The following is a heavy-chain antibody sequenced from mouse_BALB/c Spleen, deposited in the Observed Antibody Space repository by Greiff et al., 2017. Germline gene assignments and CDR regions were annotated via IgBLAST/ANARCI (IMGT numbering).Heavy chain of an antibody. J-gene: IGHJ4*01. D-gene: IGHD2-4*01. CDR3: ARQPDYDRAMDY. V-gene: IGHV2-6-2*01. Sequence: VKVVESGPDLVAPSQSLSITCTVSGFSLTSYGVHWVRQPPGKGLEWLVVIWSDGSTTYNSALKSRLSISKDNSKSQVFLKMNSLQTDDTAMYYCARQPDYDRAMDYWGQGTSVTVSS. CDR2: IWSDGST. CDR1: GFSLTSYG.